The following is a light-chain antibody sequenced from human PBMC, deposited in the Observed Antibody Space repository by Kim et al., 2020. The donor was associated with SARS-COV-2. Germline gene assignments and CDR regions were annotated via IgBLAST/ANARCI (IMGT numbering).Light chain of an antibody. CDR2: AAS. CDR3: QQSYSTPST. Sequence: ASVGDRVTITCRASQSISSYLNWFQQKPGKAPKLLIYAASSLQSGVPSRFSGSGSGTDFTLTISSLQPEDFATYYCQQSYSTPSTFGQGTRLEIK. J-gene: IGKJ5*01. CDR1: QSISSY. V-gene: IGKV1-39*01.